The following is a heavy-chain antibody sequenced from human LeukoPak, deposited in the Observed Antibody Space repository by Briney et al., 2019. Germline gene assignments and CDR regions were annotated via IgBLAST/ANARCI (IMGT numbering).Heavy chain of an antibody. CDR3: ARQRAHVFDI. CDR1: GVSVSSDTYY. CDR2: LYYSGGT. V-gene: IGHV4-61*01. J-gene: IGHJ3*02. Sequence: PSETLSLTCTVSGVSVSSDTYYWSWIRQPPGKGLEYIGYLYYSGGTNYNPSLQSRVTISRDTSKNQFSLELSSVTAADTAMYYCARQRAHVFDIWGQGTMVTVSS.